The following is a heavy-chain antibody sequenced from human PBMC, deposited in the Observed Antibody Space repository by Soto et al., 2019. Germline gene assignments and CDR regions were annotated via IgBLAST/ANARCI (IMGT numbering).Heavy chain of an antibody. CDR1: RFAFSSHW. V-gene: IGHV3-7*01. D-gene: IGHD1-1*01. CDR3: ARQVGNGYHFMEM. Sequence: GGSLRLSCAASRFAFSSHWMSWVRQAPGKGLEWVANIRQDGGEKFYGDSVQGRFTISRDNAKNSLYLEMNSLRVEDTAVYHCARQVGNGYHFMEMWGQGTMVTVSS. J-gene: IGHJ3*01. CDR2: IRQDGGEK.